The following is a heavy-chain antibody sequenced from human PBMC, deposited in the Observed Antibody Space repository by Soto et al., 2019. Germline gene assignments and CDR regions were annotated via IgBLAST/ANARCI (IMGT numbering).Heavy chain of an antibody. CDR1: GFTFSSYG. D-gene: IGHD1-7*01. CDR3: AKALYNWNYNGFDI. J-gene: IGHJ3*02. V-gene: IGHV3-30*18. CDR2: ISYDGSNK. Sequence: GGSLGLSCAASGFTFSSYGMHWVRQAPGKGLEWVAVISYDGSNKYYVDSVKGRFTISRDNSKNTVCLQMNSLRAEDTAVYYCAKALYNWNYNGFDIWGQGTMVTVSS.